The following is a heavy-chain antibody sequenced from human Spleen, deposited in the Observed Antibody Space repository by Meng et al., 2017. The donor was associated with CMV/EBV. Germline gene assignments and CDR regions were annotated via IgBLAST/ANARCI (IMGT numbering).Heavy chain of an antibody. CDR3: AREGADIVVVPAAIKKVGAVYYYYYGMDV. D-gene: IGHD2-2*02. Sequence: ASVKVSCKASGYTFTSYGISWVRRAPGQGLEWMGWISAYNHNTNYAQKLQDRVTMTTDTSTSTAYMELRSLRSDDTAVYYCAREGADIVVVPAAIKKVGAVYYYYYGMDVWGQGTTVTVSS. V-gene: IGHV1-18*01. J-gene: IGHJ6*02. CDR2: ISAYNHNT. CDR1: GYTFTSYG.